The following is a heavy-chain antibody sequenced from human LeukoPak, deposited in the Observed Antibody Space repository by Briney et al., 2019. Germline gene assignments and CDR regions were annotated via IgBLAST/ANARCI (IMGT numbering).Heavy chain of an antibody. CDR3: ARVAGWSAPNWFDP. V-gene: IGHV4-61*02. CDR1: GGSISSGSYY. Sequence: SQALSLTCTVSGGSISSGSYYWSWIRQPAGKGLEWIGRIYTSGSTNYNPSLKSRVTISVDTSKNQFSLKLSSVTAADTAVYYCARVAGWSAPNWFDPWGQGTLVTVSS. J-gene: IGHJ5*02. CDR2: IYTSGST. D-gene: IGHD2-15*01.